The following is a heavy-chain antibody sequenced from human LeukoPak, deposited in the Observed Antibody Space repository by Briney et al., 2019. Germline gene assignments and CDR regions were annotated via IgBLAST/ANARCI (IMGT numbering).Heavy chain of an antibody. CDR3: ARTDIVATAYAFDI. D-gene: IGHD5-12*01. Sequence: GASVKVSCKASGYTFTGYYMHWVRQAPGQGLEWMGWINPNSGGTNYAQKFQGRVTMTRDTSISTAYMELSRLRSDDTAVYYCARTDIVATAYAFDIWGQGTMVTVSS. CDR1: GYTFTGYY. CDR2: INPNSGGT. J-gene: IGHJ3*02. V-gene: IGHV1-2*02.